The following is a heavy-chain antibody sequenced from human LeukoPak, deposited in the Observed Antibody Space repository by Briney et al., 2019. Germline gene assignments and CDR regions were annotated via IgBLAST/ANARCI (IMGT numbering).Heavy chain of an antibody. CDR1: GGSISSGGYY. J-gene: IGHJ4*02. CDR3: ARVSISHYYDSSGQRQYFDY. V-gene: IGHV4-31*03. CDR2: IYYSGST. Sequence: PSETLSLTCTVFGGSISSGGYYWSWIRQHPGKGLEWIGYIYYSGSTYYNPSLKSRVTISVDTSKNQFSLKLSSVTAADTAVYYCARVSISHYYDSSGQRQYFDYWGQGTLVTVSS. D-gene: IGHD3-22*01.